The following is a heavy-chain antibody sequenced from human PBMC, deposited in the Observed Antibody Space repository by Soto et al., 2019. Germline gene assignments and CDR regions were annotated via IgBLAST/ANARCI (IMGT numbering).Heavy chain of an antibody. CDR2: ISGSGGNT. V-gene: IGHV3-23*01. CDR3: AKVPYNSWNYLYFDY. D-gene: IGHD1-7*01. J-gene: IGHJ4*02. Sequence: GGSLRLSCAASGFSFSDYGITWVRQAPGKGLEWVSGISGSGGNTYYADSVKGRFTISRDNSKNTLYLQMNSLRAEDTAVYYCAKVPYNSWNYLYFDYWGQGTLVTVSS. CDR1: GFSFSDYG.